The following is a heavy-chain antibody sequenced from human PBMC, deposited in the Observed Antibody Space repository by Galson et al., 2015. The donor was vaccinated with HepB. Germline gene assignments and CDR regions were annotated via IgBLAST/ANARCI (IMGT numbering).Heavy chain of an antibody. D-gene: IGHD6-6*01. CDR1: GYTSTSYA. CDR3: ARGVLVVDY. CDR2: INAGNGNT. Sequence: SVKVSCKASGYTSTSYAMHWVRQAPGQRLEWMGWINAGNGNTKYSQNFQGRVTTTRDTSTSTAYMELSSLRSEDTAVYYCARGVLVVDYWGQGTLVTVSS. V-gene: IGHV1-3*01. J-gene: IGHJ4*02.